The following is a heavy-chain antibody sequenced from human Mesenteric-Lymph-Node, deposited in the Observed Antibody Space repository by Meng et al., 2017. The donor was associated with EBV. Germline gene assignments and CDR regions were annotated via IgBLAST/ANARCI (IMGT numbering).Heavy chain of an antibody. CDR1: GGTFRSYA. Sequence: QVQLVRFGAELKKPWSSVKFSCKASGGTFRSYAISWVRQAPGQGLEWMGGISTYNGNTISAQMFQGRFTMTTDTSTTTAYMELTSLTSDDTAVYYCARRGIAEGFDFWGQGTLVTVSS. CDR3: ARRGIAEGFDF. J-gene: IGHJ4*02. V-gene: IGHV1-18*01. CDR2: ISTYNGNT.